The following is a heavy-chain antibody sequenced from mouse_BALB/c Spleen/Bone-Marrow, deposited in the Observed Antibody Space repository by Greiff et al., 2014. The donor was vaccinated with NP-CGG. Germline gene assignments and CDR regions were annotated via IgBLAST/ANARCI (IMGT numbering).Heavy chain of an antibody. V-gene: IGHV4-1*02. J-gene: IGHJ3*01. Sequence: EVQLVESGGGLVQPGGSLKLSCAASGFDFSGYWMTWVRQAPGKGLEWIGEINPDSRTINYKPILKEKFIMSRDNAKNTLYLQMSKVRSEDTALYYCARNGYSGWITYWGQGTLVTVSA. CDR2: INPDSRTI. CDR3: ARNGYSGWITY. D-gene: IGHD2-3*01. CDR1: GFDFSGYW.